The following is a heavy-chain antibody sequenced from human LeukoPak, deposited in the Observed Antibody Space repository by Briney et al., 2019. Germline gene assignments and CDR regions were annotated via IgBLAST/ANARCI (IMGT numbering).Heavy chain of an antibody. CDR3: AKDRSQYYFDS. Sequence: GGSLRLSCAGSGFTFSNYGMLWVRQAPGQGLVWVAVISYGGNNEYYADSVKGRSTISRDNSKNTLYLQMNSVRTEDTAVYYCAKDRSQYYFDSWGQGTLVTVSS. CDR2: ISYGGNNE. V-gene: IGHV3-30*18. J-gene: IGHJ4*02. CDR1: GFTFSNYG. D-gene: IGHD3-10*01.